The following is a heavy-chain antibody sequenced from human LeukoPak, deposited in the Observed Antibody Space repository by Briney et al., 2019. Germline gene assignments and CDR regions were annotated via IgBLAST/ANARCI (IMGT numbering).Heavy chain of an antibody. V-gene: IGHV3-23*01. D-gene: IGHD3-22*01. CDR1: GFTFSSYA. J-gene: IGHJ3*02. Sequence: GGSLRLSCAASGFTFSSYAMSWVRQAPGKGLEWVSAISGSGAISYYADSVKGRFTISRDNSKNTLYLQMNSLRAEDTAVYYCAKALELAYYYDSTSPGAFDIWGQGTMVTVSS. CDR2: ISGSGAIS. CDR3: AKALELAYYYDSTSPGAFDI.